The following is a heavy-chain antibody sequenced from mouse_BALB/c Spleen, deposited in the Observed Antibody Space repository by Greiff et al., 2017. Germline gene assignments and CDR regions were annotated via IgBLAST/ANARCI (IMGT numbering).Heavy chain of an antibody. D-gene: IGHD4-1*01. CDR3: ANWDWYCDV. CDR1: GFNIKDTY. V-gene: IGHV14-3*02. CDR2: IDPANGNT. J-gene: IGHJ1*01. Sequence: EVQVVESGAELVKPGASVKLSCTASGFNIKDTYMHWVKQRPEQGLEWIGRIDPANGNTKYEPKFQDKATITADTSSNTAYLQLSSLTSGDTAVYYCANWDWYCDVWGAGTTVTVSS.